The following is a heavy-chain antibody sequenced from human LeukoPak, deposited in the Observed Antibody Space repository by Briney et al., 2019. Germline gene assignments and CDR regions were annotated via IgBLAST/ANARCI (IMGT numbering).Heavy chain of an antibody. D-gene: IGHD3-10*01. CDR3: ARRAGQQPPDY. V-gene: IGHV5-51*01. Sequence: GQSLKISCKGSGYKFTSYWIGWVRQMPGKGLGWIGIIFPADSDTRYSPSFQGQVTISADKSISTAYLQWTSLKASDTAMYYCARRAGQQPPDYWGQGTLGTVSS. CDR2: IFPADSDT. CDR1: GYKFTSYW. J-gene: IGHJ4*02.